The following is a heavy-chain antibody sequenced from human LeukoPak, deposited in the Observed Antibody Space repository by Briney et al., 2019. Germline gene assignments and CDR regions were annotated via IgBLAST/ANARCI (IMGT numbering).Heavy chain of an antibody. V-gene: IGHV3-23*01. J-gene: IGHJ5*02. Sequence: GGSLRLSCAASGFTFSSYAMSWVRQAPGKGLEWVSGISGSDGSTYYADSVKGRFTISRDNFKNTLYVQMNSLRAEDTAVYYCAKARGFCSGGSCYNPFDPWGQGTLVTVSS. CDR2: ISGSDGST. D-gene: IGHD2-15*01. CDR3: AKARGFCSGGSCYNPFDP. CDR1: GFTFSSYA.